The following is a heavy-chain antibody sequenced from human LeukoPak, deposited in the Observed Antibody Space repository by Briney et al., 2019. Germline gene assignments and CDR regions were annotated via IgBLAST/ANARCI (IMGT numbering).Heavy chain of an antibody. CDR1: GFTFSSNW. CDR2: IKQDGSEK. D-gene: IGHD3-10*01. Sequence: GGSLRLSCGVSGFTFSSNWMSWVRQAPGKGLEWVANIKQDGSEKYYVDSGKGRFTISRDNAKNSLFLKMNSLRAEDTAVYYCARDGPPLLWFGEGYFDYWGQGTLVTVSS. CDR3: ARDGPPLLWFGEGYFDY. V-gene: IGHV3-7*01. J-gene: IGHJ4*02.